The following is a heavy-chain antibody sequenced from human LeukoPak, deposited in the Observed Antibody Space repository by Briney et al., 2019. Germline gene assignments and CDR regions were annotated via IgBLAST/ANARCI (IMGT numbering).Heavy chain of an antibody. CDR1: GGSFSGYY. CDR2: INHSGST. J-gene: IGHJ4*02. Sequence: SETLSLTCAVYGGSFSGYYWSWIRQPPGKGLEWIGEINHSGSTNYNPSLKSRVTISVDTSKNQFSLKLSSVTAADTAVYYCARGHPLDFWGQGTLVTVSS. V-gene: IGHV4-34*01. CDR3: ARGHPLDF.